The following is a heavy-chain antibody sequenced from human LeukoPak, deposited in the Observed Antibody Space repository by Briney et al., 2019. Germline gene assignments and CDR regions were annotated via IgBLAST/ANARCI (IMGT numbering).Heavy chain of an antibody. CDR3: ARATKGMITFGGVIVPYFDY. D-gene: IGHD3-16*02. J-gene: IGHJ4*02. Sequence: GASVKVSCKASGYTFTSYAMNWVRQAPGQGLEWMGWINTNTGNPTYAQGFTGRFVFSLDTSVSTAYLQISSLKAEDTAVYYCARATKGMITFGGVIVPYFDYWGQGTLVTVSS. V-gene: IGHV7-4-1*02. CDR1: GYTFTSYA. CDR2: INTNTGNP.